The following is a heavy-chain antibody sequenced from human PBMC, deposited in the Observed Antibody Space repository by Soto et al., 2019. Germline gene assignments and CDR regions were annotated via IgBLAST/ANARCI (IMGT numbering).Heavy chain of an antibody. CDR2: IYNSGST. Sequence: PSETLSLTCTVSGGSISSYYWSWIRQPPGKGLEWIGYIYNSGSTNYNPSLKSRVTISVDTSKNQFSLKLSSVTAADTAVYYCARDAAYYYDSSGYSPGYLQHWGQGTLVTVS. J-gene: IGHJ1*01. V-gene: IGHV4-59*01. D-gene: IGHD3-22*01. CDR1: GGSISSYY. CDR3: ARDAAYYYDSSGYSPGYLQH.